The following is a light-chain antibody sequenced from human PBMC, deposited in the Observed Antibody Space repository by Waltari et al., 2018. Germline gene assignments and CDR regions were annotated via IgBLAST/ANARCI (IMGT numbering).Light chain of an antibody. CDR3: SSYRSTSTLYV. V-gene: IGLV2-14*01. CDR1: NRDVGSYDY. CDR2: EVN. Sequence: QSALTPPASVSGSPGQSITISCTGTNRDVGSYDYVSWYQQYPGKAPKLLIYEVNNRPSGVSSRFSGSKSGNTASLTISGLQADDEADYYCSSYRSTSTLYVFGTGTKVTVL. J-gene: IGLJ1*01.